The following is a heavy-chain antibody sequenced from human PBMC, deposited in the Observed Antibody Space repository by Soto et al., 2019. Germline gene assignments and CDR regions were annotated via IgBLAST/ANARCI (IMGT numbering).Heavy chain of an antibody. CDR2: IYHSGST. CDR3: ARDRAVSGRGSFDY. CDR1: GGSVSDTNW. Sequence: QVQLQESGPGLVEPSGTLSLTCAVSGGSVSDTNWWSWVRQPPGKGLEWIGEIYHSGSTYYNPPLKSRVTISVDKSKNQFSLRLNSVTAADTAVYFCARDRAVSGRGSFDYWGQGTLVTVSS. D-gene: IGHD6-13*01. J-gene: IGHJ4*02. V-gene: IGHV4-4*02.